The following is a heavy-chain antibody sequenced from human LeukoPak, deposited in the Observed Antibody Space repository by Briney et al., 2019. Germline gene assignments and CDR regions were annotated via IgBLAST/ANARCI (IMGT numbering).Heavy chain of an antibody. J-gene: IGHJ6*03. D-gene: IGHD3-10*01. Sequence: PGGSLRLSCAASGFTFSSYGMHWVRQAPGKGLEWVAVIWYGGSNKYYADSVKGRFTISRDNSKNTLYLQMNSLRAEDTAVYYCAKVANTMVRGRGYYYMDVWGKGTTVTVSS. V-gene: IGHV3-30*02. CDR2: IWYGGSNK. CDR1: GFTFSSYG. CDR3: AKVANTMVRGRGYYYMDV.